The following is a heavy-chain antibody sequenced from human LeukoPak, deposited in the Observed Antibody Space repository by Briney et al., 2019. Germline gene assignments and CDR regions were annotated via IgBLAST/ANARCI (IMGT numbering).Heavy chain of an antibody. J-gene: IGHJ4*02. D-gene: IGHD4-17*01. V-gene: IGHV5-51*01. Sequence: KVGESLKISCKGSGYRFTSYWIGWVRQMPGKGLEWMGIIYPGDSDTRYSPSFQGQVTISADKFISTAYLQWSSLKASDTAMYYCARRQYDYGDSFDYWGQGTLVTVSS. CDR2: IYPGDSDT. CDR3: ARRQYDYGDSFDY. CDR1: GYRFTSYW.